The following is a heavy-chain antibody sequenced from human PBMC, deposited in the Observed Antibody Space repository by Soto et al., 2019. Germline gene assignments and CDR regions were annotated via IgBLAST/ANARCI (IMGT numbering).Heavy chain of an antibody. CDR1: EFTFSSYE. CDR2: ISNSGDTQ. Sequence: EVQLVESGGGLVQPGGSLRLSCAASEFTFSSYEMNWVRQAPGNGLEWISYISNSGDTQYYADSVKGRFTISRDNAKNSLYLQMNSLRAEDTALYYCVREPAPAVIGDAFDIWGQGTMVTVSS. J-gene: IGHJ3*02. D-gene: IGHD2-2*01. CDR3: VREPAPAVIGDAFDI. V-gene: IGHV3-48*03.